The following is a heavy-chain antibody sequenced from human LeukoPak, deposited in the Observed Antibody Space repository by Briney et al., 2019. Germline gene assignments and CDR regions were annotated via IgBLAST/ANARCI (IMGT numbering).Heavy chain of an antibody. Sequence: SETLSLTCTVSGGSISSSSYYWGWIRQPPGKGLEWIGSIYYSGSTYYNPSLKSRVTISVDTSKNQFSLKLSSVTAADTAVYYCARLAYYDFWSGYPYTPHFDYWGQGTLVTVSS. CDR1: GGSISSSSYY. V-gene: IGHV4-39*01. J-gene: IGHJ4*02. CDR3: ARLAYYDFWSGYPYTPHFDY. CDR2: IYYSGST. D-gene: IGHD3-3*01.